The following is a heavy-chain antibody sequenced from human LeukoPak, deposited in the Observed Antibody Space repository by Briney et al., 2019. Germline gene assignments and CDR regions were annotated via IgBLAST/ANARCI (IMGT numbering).Heavy chain of an antibody. D-gene: IGHD3-10*01. Sequence: ASVKVSCKASGGTFSSYAISWVRQAPGQGLEWMGGIIPIFGTANYAQKFQGRVTITADESTSTAYTELSSLRSEDTAVYYCASMVRGVHLYYFDYWGQGTLVTVSS. CDR3: ASMVRGVHLYYFDY. CDR2: IIPIFGTA. CDR1: GGTFSSYA. V-gene: IGHV1-69*13. J-gene: IGHJ4*02.